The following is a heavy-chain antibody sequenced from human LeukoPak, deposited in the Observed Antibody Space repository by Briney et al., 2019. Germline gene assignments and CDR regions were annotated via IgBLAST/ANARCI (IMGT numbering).Heavy chain of an antibody. V-gene: IGHV4-59*01. D-gene: IGHD5-18*01. CDR3: ARVVGYSYGAPFDP. CDR1: GGSISSYY. J-gene: IGHJ5*02. CDR2: IYYSGST. Sequence: SETLSLTCTVSGGSISSYYWSWIRQPPGKGLEWIGYIYYSGSTNYNPSLKSRVTISVDTSKNQFFLKLSSVTAADTAVYYCARVVGYSYGAPFDPWGQGTLVTVSS.